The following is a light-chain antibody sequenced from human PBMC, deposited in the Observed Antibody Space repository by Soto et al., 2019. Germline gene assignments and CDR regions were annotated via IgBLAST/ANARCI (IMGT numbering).Light chain of an antibody. V-gene: IGKV1-39*01. CDR2: AAS. CDR3: QQSYSTPYT. J-gene: IGKJ2*01. Sequence: DIQMTQSRSSLSASVGDRVTITCRASQSISSYLNWYQQKPGKAPKLLIYAASSLQSGVPSRFSGSGSGTDVTLTISSLQPEDFAPYYCQQSYSTPYTFGQGTKLEIK. CDR1: QSISSY.